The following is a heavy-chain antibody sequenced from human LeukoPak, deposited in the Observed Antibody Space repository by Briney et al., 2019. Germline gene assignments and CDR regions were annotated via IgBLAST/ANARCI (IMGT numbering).Heavy chain of an antibody. CDR2: IYTSGST. D-gene: IGHD3-22*01. V-gene: IGHV4-4*07. CDR3: ARGKHYYDSSGYYYPSNYYYYYYMDV. CDR1: GGSISSYY. Sequence: SETLSLTCTVSGGSISSYYWSWLRQPAGRGLEWLGRIYTSGSTNYNPSLKSRVPMSVDTSKKQFSLKLSSVPAADTAVYYCARGKHYYDSSGYYYPSNYYYYYYMDVWGKGTTVTVS. J-gene: IGHJ6*03.